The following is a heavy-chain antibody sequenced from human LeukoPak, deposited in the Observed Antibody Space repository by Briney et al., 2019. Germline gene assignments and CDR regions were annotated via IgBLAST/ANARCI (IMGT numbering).Heavy chain of an antibody. Sequence: PGESLKISCQFSGYSFTNYWIGWVRQMPGKGLESMGIVYPADSDTTYSPSFQGQVTISVDKSISTVYLQWSSLKAPDTATYYCARQSRDGSKTRGYYFDYWGQGTLVTVSS. CDR1: GYSFTNYW. CDR3: ARQSRDGSKTRGYYFDY. V-gene: IGHV5-51*01. CDR2: VYPADSDT. D-gene: IGHD3-10*01. J-gene: IGHJ4*02.